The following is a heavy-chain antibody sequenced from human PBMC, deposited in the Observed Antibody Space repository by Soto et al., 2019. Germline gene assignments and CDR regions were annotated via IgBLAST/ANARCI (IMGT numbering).Heavy chain of an antibody. D-gene: IGHD5-18*01. CDR3: AKGFSAMVTNAFDI. V-gene: IGHV3-66*01. CDR1: GFTVNSNR. CDR2: IYTGDST. J-gene: IGHJ3*02. Sequence: GGSLRLSCAASGFTVNSNRMSWVRQAPGKGLEWVSVIYTGDSTYYADSVKDRFTISRDSSKNTLYLQMNSLRAEDTAVYYCAKGFSAMVTNAFDIWGQGTMVTVS.